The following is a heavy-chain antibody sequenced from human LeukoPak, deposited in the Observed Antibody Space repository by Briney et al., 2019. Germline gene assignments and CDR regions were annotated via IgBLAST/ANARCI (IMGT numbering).Heavy chain of an antibody. CDR3: ARDNMVRGVMYYYYYYYGMDV. CDR1: GFMFDDYG. V-gene: IGHV3-33*08. Sequence: PGGSLRLSCAASGFMFDDYGMHWVRQAPGKGLEWVAVIWYDGSNKYYADSVKGRFTISRDNSKNTLYLQMNSLRAEDTAVYYCARDNMVRGVMYYYYYYYGMDVWGQGTTVTVSS. J-gene: IGHJ6*02. D-gene: IGHD3-10*01. CDR2: IWYDGSNK.